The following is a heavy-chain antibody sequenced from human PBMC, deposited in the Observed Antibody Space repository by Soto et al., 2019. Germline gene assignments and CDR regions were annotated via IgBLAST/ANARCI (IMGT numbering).Heavy chain of an antibody. CDR1: GFTFSSYA. Sequence: GGSLRLSCAASGFTFSSYAMSWVRQAPGKGLEWVSAISGSGGSTYYADSVKGRFTISRDNSKNTLYLQMNSLRAEDTAVYYCAKGRTYCSSTSCPGGYYYMDVWGKGTTVTVSS. V-gene: IGHV3-23*01. CDR2: ISGSGGST. CDR3: AKGRTYCSSTSCPGGYYYMDV. J-gene: IGHJ6*03. D-gene: IGHD2-2*01.